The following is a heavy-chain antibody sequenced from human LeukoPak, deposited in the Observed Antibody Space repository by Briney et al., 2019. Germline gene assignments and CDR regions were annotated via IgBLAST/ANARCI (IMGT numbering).Heavy chain of an antibody. V-gene: IGHV1-2*02. D-gene: IGHD3-22*01. Sequence: ASVKLSCKASRYTFTGYYMHWVRQAPGQGLEWMGWINPISGGTNYAQKFQGRVTTTRNKSISTAYIELSRLRSDDTAMYYCARITYYYDSSGYYSRGAFDNWGQGTLVTVSS. J-gene: IGHJ4*02. CDR2: INPISGGT. CDR3: ARITYYYDSSGYYSRGAFDN. CDR1: RYTFTGYY.